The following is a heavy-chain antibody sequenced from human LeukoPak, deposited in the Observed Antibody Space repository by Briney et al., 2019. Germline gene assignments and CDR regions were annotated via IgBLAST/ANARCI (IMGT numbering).Heavy chain of an antibody. CDR2: MNPNSGNT. CDR3: ARDRVDTGMVTGDY. D-gene: IGHD5-18*01. V-gene: IGHV1-8*01. Sequence: GASVKVSCKASGYTFTSYDINWVRQATGQGLEWMGWMNPNSGNTGYAQEFQDRVTMTRNTSISTAYMELSSLRSEDTAVYYCARDRVDTGMVTGDYWGQGTLVTVSP. CDR1: GYTFTSYD. J-gene: IGHJ4*02.